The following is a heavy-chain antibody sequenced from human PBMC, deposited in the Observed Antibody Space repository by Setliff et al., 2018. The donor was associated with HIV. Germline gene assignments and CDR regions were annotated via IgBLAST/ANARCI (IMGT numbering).Heavy chain of an antibody. CDR3: ARRTFGSGRIDP. V-gene: IGHV4-34*01. J-gene: IGHJ5*02. CDR1: GGSFSGYS. D-gene: IGHD3-16*01. Sequence: SETLSLTCAVYGGSFSGYSWNWIRQPPGKGLEWIGYIYTNGSTNCNPSLKSRVSISIDTSKNQFSLKLNSVTATDTAVYYCARRTFGSGRIDPWGQGTLVTVSS. CDR2: IYTNGST.